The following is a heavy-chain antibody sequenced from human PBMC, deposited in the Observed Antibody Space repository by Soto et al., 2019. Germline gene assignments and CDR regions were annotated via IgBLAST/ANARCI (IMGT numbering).Heavy chain of an antibody. CDR2: IYYSGST. V-gene: IGHV4-59*01. CDR1: GGSISSYY. J-gene: IGHJ4*02. D-gene: IGHD2-8*02. Sequence: SETLSLTCAVYGGSISSYYWSWIRQPPGKGLEWIGYIYYSGSTNYNPSLKSRVTISVDTSKNQFSLKLSSVTAADTAVYYCARGWGNYFDYWGQGTLVTVSS. CDR3: ARGWGNYFDY.